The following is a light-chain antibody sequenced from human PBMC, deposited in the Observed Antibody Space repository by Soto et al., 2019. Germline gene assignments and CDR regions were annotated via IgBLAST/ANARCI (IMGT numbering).Light chain of an antibody. CDR2: DTS. CDR3: QQYGISPLT. Sequence: EIVLTQSPGTLSLSVGERVTLSCRASQSVSSYLAWYQQTPGQAPRLLIYDTSNRATGTPDRFSGSGSGTDVTLTISRLEPEDFPVYYCQQYGISPLTFGGGTTVEIK. CDR1: QSVSSY. V-gene: IGKV3-20*01. J-gene: IGKJ4*01.